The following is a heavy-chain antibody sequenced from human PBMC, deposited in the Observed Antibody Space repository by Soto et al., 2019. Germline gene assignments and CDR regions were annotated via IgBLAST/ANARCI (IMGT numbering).Heavy chain of an antibody. Sequence: EGQLVESGGGLVQPGGSLSLSGQVSGSTFGSYGMTWVRRAPGKELEWVANINLDGSEKYYVDAVKGRFTISRDNAKNSLHLDLRDLRANDTAVYYCARGAMAGNEVPGDWGQGTLVTVSS. CDR3: ARGAMAGNEVPGD. CDR2: INLDGSEK. D-gene: IGHD1-1*01. V-gene: IGHV3-7*05. CDR1: GSTFGSYG. J-gene: IGHJ1*01.